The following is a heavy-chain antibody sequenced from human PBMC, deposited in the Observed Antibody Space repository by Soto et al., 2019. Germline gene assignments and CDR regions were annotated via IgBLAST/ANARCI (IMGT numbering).Heavy chain of an antibody. Sequence: EVLLVESGGGLVQPGRSLRLSCAVSGFNFGNYAMHWVRQAPGKGLEWVATINWNSDKVAYAGSVLGRFTIFRDSAKNSLHLQMNDLTTEDTAFYYCAKDKGGTPYYIDSWGQGILVTVSS. CDR2: INWNSDKV. CDR3: AKDKGGTPYYIDS. J-gene: IGHJ4*02. D-gene: IGHD6-25*01. CDR1: GFNFGNYA. V-gene: IGHV3-9*01.